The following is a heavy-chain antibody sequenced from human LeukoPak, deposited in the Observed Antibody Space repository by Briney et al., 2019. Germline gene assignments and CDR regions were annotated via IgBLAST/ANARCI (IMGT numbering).Heavy chain of an antibody. V-gene: IGHV3-48*04. D-gene: IGHD1-14*01. CDR2: ISAGSGTV. J-gene: IGHJ2*01. CDR3: TKDLGLRRMI. CDR1: GLSLSSNN. Sequence: PGGSLRLSCAASGLSLSSNNMHWVRQSPGGGLEWLSYISAGSGTVFSADSVKGRFSISRDNARESLFLQMNSLRVDDTAVYYCTKDLGLRRMICGRGTLVIVSS.